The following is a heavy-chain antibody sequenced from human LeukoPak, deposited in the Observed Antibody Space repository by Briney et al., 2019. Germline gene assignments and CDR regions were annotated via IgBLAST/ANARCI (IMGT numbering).Heavy chain of an antibody. CDR3: ARGKGYFDY. CDR2: IYYSGST. V-gene: IGHV4-59*01. Sequence: PSETLSLTCTVSGGSISSYYWSWIGQPPGKGLEWIGYIYYSGSTNYNPSLKSRVTISVDTSKNQFSLNLKSVTAADTAVYYCARGKGYFDYWGQGTLVTVSS. J-gene: IGHJ4*02. CDR1: GGSISSYY.